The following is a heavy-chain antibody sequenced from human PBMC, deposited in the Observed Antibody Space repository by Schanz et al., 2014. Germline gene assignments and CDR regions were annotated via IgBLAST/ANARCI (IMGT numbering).Heavy chain of an antibody. CDR3: ARGYGDSPTDF. J-gene: IGHJ4*02. D-gene: IGHD4-17*01. CDR1: GGTFSSYS. V-gene: IGHV1-69*04. CDR2: IIPILGIA. Sequence: QVQLVQSGDEVKKPGSSMKVSCKASGGTFSSYSISWVRQAPGQGLEWMGRIIPILGIANYAQKFQGRVTITADRSTSTAYMELSSLRSEDTAVYYCARGYGDSPTDFWGQGTLVTVSS.